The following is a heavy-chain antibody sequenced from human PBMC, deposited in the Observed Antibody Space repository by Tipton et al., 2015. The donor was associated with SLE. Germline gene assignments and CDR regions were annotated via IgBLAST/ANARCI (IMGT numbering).Heavy chain of an antibody. V-gene: IGHV4-34*01. Sequence: TLSLTCAVYGGSFSGYYWSWIRQPPAKGLEWIGEINHSGSTNYNPSLQSRVTISVDTSKNQFSLKLSSVTAADTAVYYCARGPMLRRAARRWFGPWGQGTLVTVSS. D-gene: IGHD6-6*01. CDR2: INHSGST. CDR3: ARGPMLRRAARRWFGP. J-gene: IGHJ5*02. CDR1: GGSFSGYY.